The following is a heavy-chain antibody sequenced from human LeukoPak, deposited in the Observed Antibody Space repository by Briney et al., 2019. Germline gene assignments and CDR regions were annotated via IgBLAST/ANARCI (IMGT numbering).Heavy chain of an antibody. CDR1: GFTFSSYA. CDR3: AKLSGVAGKVAEFDY. Sequence: GGSLRLSCAASGFTFSSYAMSWVRQAPGKGLEWVSAISGSGGSTYYADSVKGRFTISRDNSKNTLYLQMNSLRAEDTAVYYCAKLSGVAGKVAEFDYWGQGTLVTVTS. V-gene: IGHV3-23*01. J-gene: IGHJ4*02. CDR2: ISGSGGST. D-gene: IGHD6-19*01.